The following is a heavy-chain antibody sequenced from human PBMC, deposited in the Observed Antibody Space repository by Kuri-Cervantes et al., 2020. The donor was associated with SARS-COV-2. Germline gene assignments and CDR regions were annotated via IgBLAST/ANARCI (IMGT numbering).Heavy chain of an antibody. CDR2: IIPIFGIA. J-gene: IGHJ6*02. Sequence: SVKVSCKASGGTFSSYAISWVRQAPGQGPEWMGGIIPIFGIANYAQKFQGRVTITADKSTSTAYMELSSLRSEDTAVYYCARDRCLACDYYYGMDVWGQGTLVTVSS. V-gene: IGHV1-69*10. CDR1: GGTFSSYA. CDR3: ARDRCLACDYYYGMDV. D-gene: IGHD5-12*01.